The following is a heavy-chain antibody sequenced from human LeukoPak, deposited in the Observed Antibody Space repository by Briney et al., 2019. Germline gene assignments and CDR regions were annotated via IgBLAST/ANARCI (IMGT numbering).Heavy chain of an antibody. J-gene: IGHJ4*02. CDR2: ISSNGGST. CDR3: MKDLVVPVGYYFNY. CDR1: GFTFSSYA. V-gene: IGHV3-64D*06. D-gene: IGHD3-10*01. Sequence: PGGSLRLSCSASGFTFSSYAMHWVRQAPGKGLEYVSAISSNGGSTYYADSVKGRFTISRDNSKNTLYLQMSSLRAEDTAVYYCMKDLVVPVGYYFNYWAREPWSPSPQ.